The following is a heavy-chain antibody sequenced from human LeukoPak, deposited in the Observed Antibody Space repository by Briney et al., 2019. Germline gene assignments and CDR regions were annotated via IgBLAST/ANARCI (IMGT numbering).Heavy chain of an antibody. D-gene: IGHD3-3*01. Sequence: GGSLRLSCAASGFTFSSYAMHWVRQAPGKGLEWVAVISYDGSNKYYADSVKGRFTISRDNSKNTLYLQMNSLRAEDTAVYYCARDGGIFGVVIGWFDPWGQGTLVTVSS. J-gene: IGHJ5*02. CDR3: ARDGGIFGVVIGWFDP. V-gene: IGHV3-30-3*01. CDR2: ISYDGSNK. CDR1: GFTFSSYA.